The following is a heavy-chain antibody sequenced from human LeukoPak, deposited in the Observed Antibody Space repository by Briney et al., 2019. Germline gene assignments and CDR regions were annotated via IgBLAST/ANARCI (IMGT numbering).Heavy chain of an antibody. Sequence: GGSLRLSCAASGFTFSSYAMNWVRQAPGKGLEWVSSISGSGGSTYYADSVKGRFTISRDNSKNALGLHMSSLRAEDTAVYYCSKQPYFDNSGYSEYWGRGTLVTVSS. CDR2: ISGSGGST. J-gene: IGHJ4*02. V-gene: IGHV3-23*01. D-gene: IGHD3-22*01. CDR1: GFTFSSYA. CDR3: SKQPYFDNSGYSEY.